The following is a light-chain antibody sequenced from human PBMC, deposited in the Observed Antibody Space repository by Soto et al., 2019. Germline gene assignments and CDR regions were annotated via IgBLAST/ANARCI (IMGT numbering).Light chain of an antibody. V-gene: IGKV3-20*01. CDR1: QSVGNSH. J-gene: IGKJ5*01. CDR2: GAS. Sequence: ETVLTQSPGTLYFSPGERATLSCRASQSVGNSHVAWYQQRRGLPPRLLIYGASNRATGIPDRFSGSGSGADFTLTISRLEPEDFAVYFCHQYGNSPPGTFGHGTRL. CDR3: HQYGNSPPGT.